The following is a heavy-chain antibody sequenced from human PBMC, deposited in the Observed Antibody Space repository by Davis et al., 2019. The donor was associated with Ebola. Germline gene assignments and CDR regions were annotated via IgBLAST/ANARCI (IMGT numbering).Heavy chain of an antibody. Sequence: GESLKISCAASGFTFSSYSMNWVRQAPGKGLEWVSSISSSSSYIYYADSVKGRFTISRDNAKNSLYLQMNSLRAEDTAVYYCAGVADQDDAFDIWGQGTMVTVSS. V-gene: IGHV3-21*01. CDR3: AGVADQDDAFDI. D-gene: IGHD6-19*01. CDR2: ISSSSSYI. J-gene: IGHJ3*02. CDR1: GFTFSSYS.